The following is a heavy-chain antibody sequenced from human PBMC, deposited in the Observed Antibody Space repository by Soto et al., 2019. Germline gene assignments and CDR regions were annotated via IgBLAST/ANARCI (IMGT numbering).Heavy chain of an antibody. CDR1: GGSISSGDYY. CDR3: ARGYFDWLLETNWFDP. CDR2: IYYSGST. V-gene: IGHV4-30-4*01. D-gene: IGHD3-9*01. J-gene: IGHJ5*02. Sequence: QVQLQESGPGLVKPSQTLSLTCTVSGGSISSGDYYWSWIRQPPGKGLEWIGYIYYSGSTYYNPSLKSRVTISVDTSKNQFSLKLSSVTAADTAVYYCARGYFDWLLETNWFDPWGQGTLVTVSS.